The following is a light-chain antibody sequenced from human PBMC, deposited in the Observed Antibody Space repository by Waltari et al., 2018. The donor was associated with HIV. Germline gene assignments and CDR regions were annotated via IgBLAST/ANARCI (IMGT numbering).Light chain of an antibody. V-gene: IGLV1-40*01. CDR2: GNN. CDR3: QSYDTSRTGSGVL. Sequence: QSGLTQPPPVSGAPGQRITRPCPGQSTKNGAGFDVHRCHQLPGTTPKLPVYGNNNRPSGVPDRFSVYKFGTSASRAITRLQPEDEADYYCQSYDTSRTGSGVLFGGVTKLTVL. J-gene: IGLJ2*01. CDR1: STKNGAGFD.